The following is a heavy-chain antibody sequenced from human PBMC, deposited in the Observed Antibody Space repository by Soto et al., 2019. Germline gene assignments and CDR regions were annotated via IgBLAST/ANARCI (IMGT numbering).Heavy chain of an antibody. V-gene: IGHV3-15*07. CDR3: TTDSYSTMIVVRFDD. J-gene: IGHJ4*01. CDR2: IKSKTDGGTT. CDR1: GFTFSNAW. Sequence: GGSLRLSCAASGFTFSNAWINWVRQAPGKGLEWVGRIKSKTDGGTTDFAARVKGRFAISRDDSKDIVYLQMNSLKTEDTGIYHCTTDSYSTMIVVRFDDWGHGTLVTVSS. D-gene: IGHD3-22*01.